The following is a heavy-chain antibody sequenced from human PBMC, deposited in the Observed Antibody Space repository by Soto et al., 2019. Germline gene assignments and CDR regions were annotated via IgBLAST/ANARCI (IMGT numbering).Heavy chain of an antibody. D-gene: IGHD2-15*01. CDR2: VSSDGTNR. Sequence: QVQLVESGGGVVQPGRSLRLSCTASGFTLSNFAIHWVRQAPGKGLEWVSVVSSDGTNRYYSDSVRGRFTGSRDNSKSTVYLHMNSLRAEDSAVYYCGRPSRSPFLYCRCMDVWGQCTSVIVSS. CDR1: GFTLSNFA. J-gene: IGHJ6*02. CDR3: GRPSRSPFLYCRCMDV. V-gene: IGHV3-30*04.